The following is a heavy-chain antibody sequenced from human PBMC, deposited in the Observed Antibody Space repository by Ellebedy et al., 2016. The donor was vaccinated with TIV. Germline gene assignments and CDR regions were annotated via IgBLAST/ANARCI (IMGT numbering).Heavy chain of an antibody. CDR2: IFPGDSDT. Sequence: GEYLKISCKASGYDFTTFWLGWVRQLPGRGLEWMGIIFPGDSDTRYRQYFEGQVTITADQSTSTTYLHRRGLRAPDTAIYFCARTGHGGNSIDSWGQGTLVTVSS. V-gene: IGHV5-51*01. J-gene: IGHJ4*02. CDR1: GYDFTTFW. CDR3: ARTGHGGNSIDS. D-gene: IGHD4-23*01.